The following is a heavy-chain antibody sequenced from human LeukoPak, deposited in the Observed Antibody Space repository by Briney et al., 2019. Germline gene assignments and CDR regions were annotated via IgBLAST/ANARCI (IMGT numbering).Heavy chain of an antibody. CDR3: ARDHRRELRRWFDP. CDR2: IYYSGST. V-gene: IGHV4-30-4*08. Sequence: PSETLSLTCTVFGGSISSGDYYWSWIRQPPGKGLEWIGYIYYSGSTYYNPSLKSRVTISVDTSKNQFSLKLSSVTAADTAVYYCARDHRRELRRWFDPWGQGTLVTVSS. CDR1: GGSISSGDYY. D-gene: IGHD1-26*01. J-gene: IGHJ5*02.